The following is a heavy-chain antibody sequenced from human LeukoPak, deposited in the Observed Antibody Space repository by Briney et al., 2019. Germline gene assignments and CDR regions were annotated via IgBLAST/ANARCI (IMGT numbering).Heavy chain of an antibody. CDR1: GFRSSDYW. CDR3: ASGMTEFDY. V-gene: IGHV3-7*01. Sequence: GGSLRLSCAPSGFRSSDYWMSWVRQGPGKGLEWVANIKEDGAEKYYVGSVKGRFTIFRDNAKHSLHLQMNSLRVEDTAVYYCASGMTEFDYWGQGTLVTVSS. CDR2: IKEDGAEK. J-gene: IGHJ4*02.